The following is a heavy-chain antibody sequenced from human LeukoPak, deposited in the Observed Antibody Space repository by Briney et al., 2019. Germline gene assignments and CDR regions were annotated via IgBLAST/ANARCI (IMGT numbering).Heavy chain of an antibody. V-gene: IGHV4-39*07. CDR2: IYHSGST. J-gene: IGHJ6*03. Sequence: SETLSLTCTVSGVSISRGGYSWTWIRQPPGKGLEWIGSIYHSGSTNYNPSLKSRVTISVDTSKNQFSLKLSSLTAADTAVYYCARAQGYSSSSWVATKYYYYYMDVWGKGTTVTVSS. CDR3: ARAQGYSSSSWVATKYYYYYMDV. CDR1: GVSISRGGYS. D-gene: IGHD6-13*01.